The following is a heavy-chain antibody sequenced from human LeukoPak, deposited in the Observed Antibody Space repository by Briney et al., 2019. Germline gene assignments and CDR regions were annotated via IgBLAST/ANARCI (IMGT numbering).Heavy chain of an antibody. D-gene: IGHD1-26*01. J-gene: IGHJ4*02. V-gene: IGHV1-24*01. CDR2: FDPEDGET. CDR3: ATDPGLVGATTGAVDYFDY. CDR1: GYTLTELS. Sequence: ASVKVSCKVSGYTLTELSMHWVRQAPGKGLEWMGGFDPEDGETIYAQKFQGRVTMTEDTSTDTAYMELSSLRSEDTAVYYCATDPGLVGATTGAVDYFDYWGQGTLVTVSS.